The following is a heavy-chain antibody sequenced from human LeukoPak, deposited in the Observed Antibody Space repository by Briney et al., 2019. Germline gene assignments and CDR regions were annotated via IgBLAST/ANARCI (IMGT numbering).Heavy chain of an antibody. V-gene: IGHV4-39*07. CDR1: GGSISSSSYY. D-gene: IGHD6-6*01. Sequence: PSETLSLTCTVSGGSISSSSYYWGWIRQPPGKGLEWIGSIYYSGSTYYNPSLKSRVTISVDTSKNQFSLKLSSVTAADTAVYYCARALISARPRFDYWGQGTLVTVSS. CDR2: IYYSGST. CDR3: ARALISARPRFDY. J-gene: IGHJ4*02.